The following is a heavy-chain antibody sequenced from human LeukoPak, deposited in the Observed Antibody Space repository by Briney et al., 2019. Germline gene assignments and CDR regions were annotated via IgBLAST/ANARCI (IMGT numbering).Heavy chain of an antibody. CDR1: GFTFSSYG. V-gene: IGHV3-30*18. J-gene: IGHJ3*02. CDR3: EKARYCSSTSCRAPSAFDI. Sequence: GRSLRLSCAASGFTFSSYGMHWVRQAPGKGLEWVAVISYDGSNKYYADSVKGRFTISRDNSKNTLYLQMNSLRAEDTAVYYCEKARYCSSTSCRAPSAFDIWGQGTMVTVSS. CDR2: ISYDGSNK. D-gene: IGHD2-2*01.